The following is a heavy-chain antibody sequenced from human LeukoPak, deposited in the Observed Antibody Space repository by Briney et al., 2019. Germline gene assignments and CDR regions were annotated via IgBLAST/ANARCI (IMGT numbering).Heavy chain of an antibody. CDR1: GFTFSSSE. CDR2: ISYDGSNK. CDR3: ARDLSTMIVVVITHLDY. D-gene: IGHD3-22*01. Sequence: GGSLRLSCAASGFTFSSSEMNWVRQAPGKGLEWVAVISYDGSNKYYADSVKGRFTISRDNSKNTLYLQMNSLRAEDTAVYYCARDLSTMIVVVITHLDYWGQGTLVTVSS. V-gene: IGHV3-30*04. J-gene: IGHJ4*02.